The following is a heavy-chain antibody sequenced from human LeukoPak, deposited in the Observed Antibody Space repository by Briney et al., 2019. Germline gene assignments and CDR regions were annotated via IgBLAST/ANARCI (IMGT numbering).Heavy chain of an antibody. Sequence: PGGSLRLSCAASGFTFSSYGMHWVRQAPGKGLEWVAVISYDGSKKYYADSVKGRFTISRDNSKNTLYLQMNSLRPEDTAVYYCAKDLERHIVVVTASAVDYWGQGTLVTVSS. D-gene: IGHD2-21*02. CDR1: GFTFSSYG. CDR3: AKDLERHIVVVTASAVDY. J-gene: IGHJ4*02. CDR2: ISYDGSKK. V-gene: IGHV3-30*18.